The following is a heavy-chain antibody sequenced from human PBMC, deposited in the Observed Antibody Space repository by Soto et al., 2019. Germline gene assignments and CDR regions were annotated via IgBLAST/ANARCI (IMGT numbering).Heavy chain of an antibody. CDR3: ARVPDV. CDR2: IYHNGSP. CDR1: GGSMSSGGYS. V-gene: IGHV4-30-2*01. Sequence: QLQLQESGSGLVKPSQTLSLTCAVSGGSMSSGGYSWSWIRQPPGKGLEWIGYIYHNGSPYYNPSLKSRVTIAVDRSKTQFSLKLSSVTAADPAVYYCARVPDVWGQGTTVTVSS. J-gene: IGHJ6*02.